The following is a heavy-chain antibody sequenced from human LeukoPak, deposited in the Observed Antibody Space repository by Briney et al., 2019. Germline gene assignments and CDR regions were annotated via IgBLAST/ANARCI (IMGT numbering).Heavy chain of an antibody. V-gene: IGHV4-39*07. D-gene: IGHD1-26*01. J-gene: IGHJ4*01. Sequence: SETLSLTCTVSGGSISSSSYSWGWIRQPPGKGLEWIGSIYYSGSTYYNPSLKSRVTISVDTSKNQFSLKLSSVTAADTAVYYCAGFQDSGSYWGQGTLVTVSS. CDR1: GGSISSSSYS. CDR2: IYYSGST. CDR3: AGFQDSGSY.